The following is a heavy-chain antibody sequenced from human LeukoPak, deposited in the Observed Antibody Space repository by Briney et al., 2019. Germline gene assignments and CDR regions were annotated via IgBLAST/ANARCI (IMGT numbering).Heavy chain of an antibody. CDR3: AKSRRDGYAKFDP. CDR2: IQNRGSS. D-gene: IGHD5-24*01. Sequence: SETLSLTCTVSGGSITSDYWGWIRQPPGKGLEWIGYIQNRGSSYYNPSLKSRVTISVDTFKNQFSLKLSSVTAADTAVYYCAKSRRDGYAKFDPWGQGTLVTVSS. J-gene: IGHJ5*02. CDR1: GGSITSDY. V-gene: IGHV4-59*01.